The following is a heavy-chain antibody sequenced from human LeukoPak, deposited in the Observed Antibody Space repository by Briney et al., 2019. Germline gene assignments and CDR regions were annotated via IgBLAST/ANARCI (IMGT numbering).Heavy chain of an antibody. J-gene: IGHJ4*02. CDR1: GASTRSDY. V-gene: IGHV4-4*09. CDR2: IYHSGSI. Sequence: SETLSLICTVSGASTRSDYWTWIRQPPGKGLEWIAYIYHSGSINSNPSLRSRVTISLDTSKSQFSLRLTSVTAADTAVYYCARGYCSDGSCYSQFEFWGQGTLVTVSS. D-gene: IGHD2-15*01. CDR3: ARGYCSDGSCYSQFEF.